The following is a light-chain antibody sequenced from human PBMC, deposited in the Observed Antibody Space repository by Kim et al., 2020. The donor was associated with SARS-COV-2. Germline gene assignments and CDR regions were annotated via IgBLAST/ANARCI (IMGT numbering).Light chain of an antibody. V-gene: IGLV2-14*03. CDR2: DVS. J-gene: IGLJ1*01. CDR1: SSDVGGYNY. CDR3: SSYTSSSTLV. Sequence: LTQPASVSGSPGQSITISCTGTSSDVGGYNYVSWYQQHPGKAPKLMIYDVSNRPSGVSNRFSGSKSGNTASLTISGLQAEDEADYYCSSYTSSSTLVFGTGTKVTVL.